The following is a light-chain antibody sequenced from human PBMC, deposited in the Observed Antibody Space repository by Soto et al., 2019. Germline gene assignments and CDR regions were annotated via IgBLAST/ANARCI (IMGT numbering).Light chain of an antibody. CDR3: SSHAGSNNLV. Sequence: QSVLAQPPSASGSPGQSVTITCTGTNSDVGTYNYVSWYQHHPGKAPKFLIYEVSRRPCVVPDRFSGSKSGNTASLTVSGLQAEDEADYYCSSHAGSNNLVFGGGTKLTVL. CDR1: NSDVGTYNY. CDR2: EVS. V-gene: IGLV2-8*01. J-gene: IGLJ3*02.